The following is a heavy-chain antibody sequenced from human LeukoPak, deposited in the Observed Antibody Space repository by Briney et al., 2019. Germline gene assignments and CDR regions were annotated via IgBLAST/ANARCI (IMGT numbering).Heavy chain of an antibody. Sequence: GGSLRLSCAASGFTFSSYAMHWVRQAPGKGLEWVAVISYDGSNKYYADSVKGRFTISRDNSKNTLYLQMNSLRAEDTAVYYCARSSYYDSSGYYGPVYYFDYWGQGTLVTVSS. V-gene: IGHV3-30-3*01. J-gene: IGHJ4*02. D-gene: IGHD3-22*01. CDR2: ISYDGSNK. CDR3: ARSSYYDSSGYYGPVYYFDY. CDR1: GFTFSSYA.